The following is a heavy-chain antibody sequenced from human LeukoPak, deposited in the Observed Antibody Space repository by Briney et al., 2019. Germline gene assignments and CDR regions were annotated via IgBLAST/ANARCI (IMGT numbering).Heavy chain of an antibody. J-gene: IGHJ5*02. CDR1: GFTVSSNY. CDR2: IYSGGST. CDR3: ATRIAVAGTWFDP. Sequence: GGTLRLSCAASGFTVSSNYMSWVRQAPGKGLEWVSVIYSGGSTYYADSVKGRFTISRDNSKNTLYLQMNSLRAEDTAVYYCATRIAVAGTWFDPWGQGTLVTVSS. V-gene: IGHV3-53*01. D-gene: IGHD6-19*01.